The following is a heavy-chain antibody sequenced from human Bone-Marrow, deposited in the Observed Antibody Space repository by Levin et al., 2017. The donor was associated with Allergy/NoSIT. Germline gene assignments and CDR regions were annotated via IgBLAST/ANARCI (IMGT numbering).Heavy chain of an antibody. J-gene: IGHJ3*02. CDR1: GSIFTDYW. CDR3: AGRDVVVPSARRDGFDI. Sequence: GESLKISCQVSGSIFTDYWFGWVRQIPGKGLEWMGMIYPDDSDVRYSPSFQGQVTISADKSISTAYLQWSSLKASDTAMYFCAGRDVVVPSARRDGFDIWGQGTQVTVS. CDR2: IYPDDSDV. V-gene: IGHV5-51*01. D-gene: IGHD2-15*01.